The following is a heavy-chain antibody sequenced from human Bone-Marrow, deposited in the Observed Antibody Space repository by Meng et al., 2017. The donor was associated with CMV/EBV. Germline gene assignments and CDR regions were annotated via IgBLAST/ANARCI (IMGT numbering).Heavy chain of an antibody. Sequence: SVKVSCKASGGTFSSYAISWVRQAPGQGLEWMGGITPIFGTANYAQKFQGRVTITTDESTSTAYMELSSLRSEDTAVYYCASVGSSGLGREWGQGTLITVSS. D-gene: IGHD6-6*01. CDR2: ITPIFGTA. J-gene: IGHJ4*02. V-gene: IGHV1-69*05. CDR3: ASVGSSGLGRE. CDR1: GGTFSSYA.